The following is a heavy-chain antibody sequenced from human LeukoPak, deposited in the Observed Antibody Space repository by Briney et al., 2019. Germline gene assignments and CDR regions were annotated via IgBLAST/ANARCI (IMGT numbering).Heavy chain of an antibody. CDR2: INHSGST. CDR3: ARHKSQETMSPFDY. D-gene: IGHD3-10*02. J-gene: IGHJ4*02. Sequence: PSETLSLTCAVYGGSFSGYYWSWIRQPPGKGLEWIGEINHSGSTNYNPSLKSRVTISVDTSKNQFSLKLSSVTAADTAVYYCARHKSQETMSPFDYWGQGTLVTVSS. V-gene: IGHV4-34*01. CDR1: GGSFSGYY.